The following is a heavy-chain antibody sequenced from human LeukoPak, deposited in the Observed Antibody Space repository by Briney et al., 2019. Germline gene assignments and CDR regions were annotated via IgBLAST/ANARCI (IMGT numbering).Heavy chain of an antibody. CDR2: IYYSGST. V-gene: IGHV4-39*01. J-gene: IGHJ3*02. CDR3: ARRPDYGDYEGAFDI. CDR1: GGSISSSSYY. Sequence: KPSETLSLTCTVSGGSISSSSYYWGWIRQPPGKGLEWIGTIYYSGSTYYNPSLKSRVTISVDTSKNQFSLMLSSVTAADTAVYYCARRPDYGDYEGAFDIWGQGTMVTVSS. D-gene: IGHD4-17*01.